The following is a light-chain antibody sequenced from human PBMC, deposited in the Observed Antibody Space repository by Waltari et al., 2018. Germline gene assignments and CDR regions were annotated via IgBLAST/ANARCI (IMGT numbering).Light chain of an antibody. J-gene: IGKJ1*01. CDR1: QSVLFSSNNKNY. Sequence: DIVLTQSPDSLAVSLGERATMHCKASQSVLFSSNNKNYLAWYQQKPGQPPKLLLYWATTREAGVPDRFSGSGSGTDFTLTISSLQAGDVAVYHCQHYYSTPRTFGQGTKVEVK. CDR3: QHYYSTPRT. CDR2: WAT. V-gene: IGKV4-1*01.